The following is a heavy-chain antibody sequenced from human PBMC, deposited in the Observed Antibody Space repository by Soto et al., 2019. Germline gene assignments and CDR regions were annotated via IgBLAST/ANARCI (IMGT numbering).Heavy chain of an antibody. D-gene: IGHD3-3*01. V-gene: IGHV4-31*03. CDR1: GGSISSGGYY. CDR2: IYYSGST. J-gene: IGHJ5*02. CDR3: ARGHSHPLLRFLSPTGWFDP. Sequence: QVQLQESGPGLVKPSQTLSLTCTVSGGSISSGGYYWSWIRQHPGKGLEWIGYIYYSGSTYYNPFLKSRVTISVDTSKNQFSLKLSSVTAADTAVYYCARGHSHPLLRFLSPTGWFDPWGQGTLVTVSS.